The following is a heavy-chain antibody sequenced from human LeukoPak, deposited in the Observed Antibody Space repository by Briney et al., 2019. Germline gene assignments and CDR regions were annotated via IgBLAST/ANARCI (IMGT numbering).Heavy chain of an antibody. D-gene: IGHD1-14*01. V-gene: IGHV3-48*03. CDR1: GFTFSSYA. CDR2: ISSSGSTI. CDR3: AREASNGIFKDFDY. J-gene: IGHJ4*02. Sequence: GGSLRLSCAASGFTFSSYAMSWVRQAPGKGLEWVSYISSSGSTIYYADSVKGRFIISRDNANNSLYLQMSSLRAEDTAVYYCAREASNGIFKDFDYWGQGTLVTVSS.